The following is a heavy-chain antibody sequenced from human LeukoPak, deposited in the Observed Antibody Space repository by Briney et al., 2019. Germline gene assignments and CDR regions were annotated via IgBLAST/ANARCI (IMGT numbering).Heavy chain of an antibody. CDR2: IKQDASER. CDR3: ASRIGRYLYYFGMDV. D-gene: IGHD1-26*01. Sequence: GGSLRLSCAASGFTFSSYWMTWVRQAPGKGLEWVANIKQDASERYYVDSVKGRFTISRDNAKNSLYLQMNSLRAEDTAVYYCASRIGRYLYYFGMDVWGQGTTVTVSS. CDR1: GFTFSSYW. J-gene: IGHJ6*02. V-gene: IGHV3-7*01.